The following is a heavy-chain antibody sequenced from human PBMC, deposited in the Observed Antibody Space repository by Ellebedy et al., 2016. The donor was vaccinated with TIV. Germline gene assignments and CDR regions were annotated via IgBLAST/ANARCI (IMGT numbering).Heavy chain of an antibody. Sequence: SQTLSLICAISGDSLPSNSAPWNWIRQSPSRGLEWLGRTYYRSKWYYNYAVSVKSRITISADTSKNQFSLQLNSVTPEDTAVYYCAAERTAETLPFWGQGTLVTVSS. V-gene: IGHV6-1*01. CDR2: TYYRSKWYY. D-gene: IGHD1-1*01. CDR3: AAERTAETLPF. CDR1: GDSLPSNSAP. J-gene: IGHJ4*02.